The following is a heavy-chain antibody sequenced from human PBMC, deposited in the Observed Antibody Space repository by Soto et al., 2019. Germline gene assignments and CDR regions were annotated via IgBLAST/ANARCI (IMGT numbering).Heavy chain of an antibody. D-gene: IGHD1-1*01. V-gene: IGHV4-61*01. CDR1: GGFVSSGSYY. CDR2: MSHSGGT. Sequence: SETLSLTCAVYGGFVSSGSYYWSWIRQPPGKGLEWIGEMSHSGGTHFNPSLKSRVTISVDTSKNQFSLKMSSVTAADTALYYCARVYWGTATTVLDAFYIWGPGSMVPVSS. CDR3: ARVYWGTATTVLDAFYI. J-gene: IGHJ3*02.